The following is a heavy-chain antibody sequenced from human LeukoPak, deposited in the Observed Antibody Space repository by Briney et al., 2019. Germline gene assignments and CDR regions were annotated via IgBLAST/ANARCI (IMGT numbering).Heavy chain of an antibody. CDR2: ISSSCSTI. Sequence: GGSLRLSCAASGFTFSSYEMNWVRQAPGKGLEWVSYISSSCSTIYYADSVRGRFTISRDNAKSSLFLQMNSLGAEDTAVYYCVRWDHWGQGTLVTVSS. CDR1: GFTFSSYE. CDR3: VRWDH. J-gene: IGHJ4*02. V-gene: IGHV3-48*03.